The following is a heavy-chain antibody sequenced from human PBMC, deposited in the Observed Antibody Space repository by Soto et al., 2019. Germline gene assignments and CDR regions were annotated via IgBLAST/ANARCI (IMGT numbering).Heavy chain of an antibody. Sequence: SETLSLTCTVSGGSLSSYYWSWIRQPPGKGLEWIGYIYYSGSTNYNPSLKSRVTIPVDTSKNQFSLKLSPVTAADTAVYYCARVWGYYFDYWGQGTLVTVSS. J-gene: IGHJ4*02. CDR1: GGSLSSYY. D-gene: IGHD2-21*01. V-gene: IGHV4-59*01. CDR3: ARVWGYYFDY. CDR2: IYYSGST.